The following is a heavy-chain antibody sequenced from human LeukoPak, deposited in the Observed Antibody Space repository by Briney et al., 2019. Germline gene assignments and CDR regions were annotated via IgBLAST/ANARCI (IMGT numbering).Heavy chain of an antibody. D-gene: IGHD3-3*01. CDR1: GFTFSSYG. J-gene: IGHJ5*02. V-gene: IGHV3-30*02. CDR2: IRNDGSNK. CDR3: AKDSSLGHPAYYDFWSGLIFDP. Sequence: GGSLRLSCAASGFTFSSYGMHWVRQAPGKGLEWVAFIRNDGSNKYYADSVKGRFTISRDNSKNTLYLQMNSLRAEDTAVYYCAKDSSLGHPAYYDFWSGLIFDPWGQGTLVTVSS.